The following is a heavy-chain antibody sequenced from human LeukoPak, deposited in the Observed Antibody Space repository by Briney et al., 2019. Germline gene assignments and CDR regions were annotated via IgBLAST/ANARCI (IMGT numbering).Heavy chain of an antibody. CDR1: GDSLSGNY. D-gene: IGHD5-24*01. V-gene: IGHV4-4*07. CDR3: ARHVSAYNPHWYFDL. J-gene: IGHJ2*01. Sequence: PSETLSLTCTVSGDSLSGNYWSWIRQPAGKGLEWIGRIYTSGSINYNPSLKSRVSMSIDTSKNQLSLNLRSLTAADTAVYYCARHVSAYNPHWYFDLWGRGTLVTVSA. CDR2: IYTSGSI.